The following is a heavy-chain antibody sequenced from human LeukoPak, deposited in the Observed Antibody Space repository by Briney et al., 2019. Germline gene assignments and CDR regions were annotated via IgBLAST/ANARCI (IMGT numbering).Heavy chain of an antibody. CDR2: IKQDGSKK. CDR3: AKSWVKQRPQTYYYYGMDV. V-gene: IGHV3-7*03. CDR1: GFPFSSYW. J-gene: IGHJ6*02. D-gene: IGHD6-25*01. Sequence: GGSLRLSCVASGFPFSSYWMIWVRQAPGRGLEWVANIKQDGSKKSYVDSVKGRFTISRDNAKNSLYLQMNSLRAEDTALYYCAKSWVKQRPQTYYYYGMDVWGQGTTVTVSS.